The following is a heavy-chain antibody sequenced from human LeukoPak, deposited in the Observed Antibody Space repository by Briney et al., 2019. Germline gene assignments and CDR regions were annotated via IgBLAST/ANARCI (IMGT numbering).Heavy chain of an antibody. J-gene: IGHJ6*03. CDR1: GGTFSSYA. D-gene: IGHD5-12*01. CDR2: IIPIFGTA. V-gene: IGHV1-69*06. CDR3: ANGASGQPYYYYYMDV. Sequence: SVKVSCKASGGTFSSYAISWVRQAPGQGLEWMGRIIPIFGTANYAQKFQGRVTITADKSTSTAYMELSSLRSEDTAVYYCANGASGQPYYYYYMDVWGKGTTVTVSS.